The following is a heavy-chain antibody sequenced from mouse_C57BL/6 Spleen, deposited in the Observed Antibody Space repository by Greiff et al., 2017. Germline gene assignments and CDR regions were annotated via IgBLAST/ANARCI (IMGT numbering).Heavy chain of an antibody. CDR1: GFTFSSYG. D-gene: IGHD1-1*02. J-gene: IGHJ1*03. CDR3: ARHGGRNDDRYFDV. CDR2: ISSGGSYT. V-gene: IGHV5-6*01. Sequence: EVQVVESGGDLVKPGGSLKLSCAASGFTFSSYGMSWVRQTPDKRLEWVATISSGGSYTYYPDSVKGRFTISRDNAKNTLYLQMSSLKSEDTAMYYCARHGGRNDDRYFDVWGTGTTVTVSS.